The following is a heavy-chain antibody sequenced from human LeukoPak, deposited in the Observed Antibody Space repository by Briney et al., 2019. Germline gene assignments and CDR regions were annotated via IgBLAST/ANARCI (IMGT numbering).Heavy chain of an antibody. D-gene: IGHD6-6*01. CDR1: GYTFTSYG. V-gene: IGHV1-18*01. J-gene: IGHJ4*02. CDR3: ARDKGSSPDNPEDY. Sequence: ASVKVSCKASGYTFTSYGISWVLQAPGQGLEWMGWISAYNGNTNYAQKLQGRVTMTTDTSTSTAYMELRSLRSDDTAVYYCARDKGSSPDNPEDYWGQGTLVTVSS. CDR2: ISAYNGNT.